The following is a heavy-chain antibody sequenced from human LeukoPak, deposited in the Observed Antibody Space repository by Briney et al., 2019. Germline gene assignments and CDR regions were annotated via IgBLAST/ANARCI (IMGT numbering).Heavy chain of an antibody. Sequence: GASLKISCKGSGYIFTSYWIGWVRQLPGKGLEWMGIIYPGDSDTRYSPSFQGQVTISADKSISTAYLQWSSLKASDTAMYYCARRDLLLGKFDYWGQGTLVTVSS. V-gene: IGHV5-51*01. CDR1: GYIFTSYW. CDR3: ARRDLLLGKFDY. D-gene: IGHD7-27*01. J-gene: IGHJ4*02. CDR2: IYPGDSDT.